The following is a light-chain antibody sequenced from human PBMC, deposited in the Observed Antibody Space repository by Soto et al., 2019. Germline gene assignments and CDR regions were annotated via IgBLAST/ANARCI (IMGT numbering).Light chain of an antibody. J-gene: IGKJ5*01. CDR2: DAY. CDR3: QQRHMWPIT. V-gene: IGKV3-11*01. Sequence: EVVLTQSPVTLSLSPGERATLSCRASQSFRGLLAWYQQKPGQAPRLLIYDAYNRATGIPPMFSGSGSGTDFTITIRSLEPDDSAVYYCQQRHMWPITFGQGTRLEIK. CDR1: QSFRGL.